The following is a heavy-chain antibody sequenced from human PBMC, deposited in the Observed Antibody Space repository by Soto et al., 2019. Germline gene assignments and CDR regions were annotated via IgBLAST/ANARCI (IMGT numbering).Heavy chain of an antibody. V-gene: IGHV4-39*01. CDR3: ARRGWDYSGYVWFDP. D-gene: IGHD5-12*01. J-gene: IGHJ5*02. CDR1: GGSISSSSYY. CDR2: IYYSGST. Sequence: SETLSLTCTVSGGSISSSSYYWGWIRQPPGKGLEWIGSIYYSGSTYYNPSLKSRVTISVDTSKNQFSLKLSSVTAADTAVYYCARRGWDYSGYVWFDPWGQGTLVTVSS.